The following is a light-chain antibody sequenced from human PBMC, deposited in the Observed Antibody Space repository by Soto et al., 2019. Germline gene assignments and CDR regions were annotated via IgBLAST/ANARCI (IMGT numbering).Light chain of an antibody. Sequence: DIQMTQSPSSLYASVGDRVTITCRASQSISSHLNWYQQKPGKAPKRLIYVASSLQSGVPSRFSGSGSGTEFTLTINSLQPEDFATYYCQQSNSTPYTFGQGTKLEIK. CDR3: QQSNSTPYT. CDR2: VAS. J-gene: IGKJ2*01. V-gene: IGKV1-39*01. CDR1: QSISSH.